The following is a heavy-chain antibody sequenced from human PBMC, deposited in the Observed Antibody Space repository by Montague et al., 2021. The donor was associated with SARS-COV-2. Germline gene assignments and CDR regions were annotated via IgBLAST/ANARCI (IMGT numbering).Heavy chain of an antibody. CDR1: GGSISSYY. J-gene: IGHJ4*02. CDR3: ARVMNYFDSSGYYFDY. D-gene: IGHD3-22*01. Sequence: SETLSLTCTVSGGSISSYYWCWIRQPQEKGLDWIGYIYYSWSTNYNPTLKRRVTISVDTSKNQFSLKLSSVTAADTAVYYCARVMNYFDSSGYYFDYWGQGTLVTVSS. V-gene: IGHV4-59*01. CDR2: IYYSWST.